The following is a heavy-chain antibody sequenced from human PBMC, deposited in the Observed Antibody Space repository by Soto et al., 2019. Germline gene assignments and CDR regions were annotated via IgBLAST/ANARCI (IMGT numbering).Heavy chain of an antibody. V-gene: IGHV3-48*01. Sequence: EVQLVESGGGLVQPGGSLRLSCAASGFIFSRYTMNWVRQAPGKGLEWVSYISSSGSTIYYADSVKGRFTISRVNAKNSLYLQMNSLRAEDTAVDYCARDLVGAEMATLAWGQGPLVSVSS. J-gene: IGHJ5*02. D-gene: IGHD1-26*01. CDR3: ARDLVGAEMATLA. CDR1: GFIFSRYT. CDR2: ISSSGSTI.